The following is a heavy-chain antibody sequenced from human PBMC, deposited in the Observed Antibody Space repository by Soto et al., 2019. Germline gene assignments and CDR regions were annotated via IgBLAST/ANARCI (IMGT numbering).Heavy chain of an antibody. CDR1: GFTFRDYY. Sequence: PGGSLRLSFAASGFTFRDYYMSWIRQAPGKGLEWISYISISGSSIYYADSVKGRFTISRDDAKNSLYLQMNGLRAEDTAVYYCAKDIEPPGLFFDYWGQGTLVTVSS. CDR3: AKDIEPPGLFFDY. J-gene: IGHJ4*01. CDR2: ISISGSSI. V-gene: IGHV3-11*01. D-gene: IGHD6-13*01.